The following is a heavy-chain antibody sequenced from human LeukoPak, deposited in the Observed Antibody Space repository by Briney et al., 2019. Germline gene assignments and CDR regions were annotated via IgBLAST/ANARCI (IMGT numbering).Heavy chain of an antibody. J-gene: IGHJ4*02. CDR3: ARESRDGYNQIDY. Sequence: GASVKVSCKASGYTFTGYYMHWVRQAPGQGLEWMGWINPNSGGTNYAQKFQGRVTMTRDTSISTAYMELSRLRSDDTAVYYCARESRDGYNQIDYWGQGTLVTVSS. CDR2: INPNSGGT. D-gene: IGHD5-24*01. CDR1: GYTFTGYY. V-gene: IGHV1-2*02.